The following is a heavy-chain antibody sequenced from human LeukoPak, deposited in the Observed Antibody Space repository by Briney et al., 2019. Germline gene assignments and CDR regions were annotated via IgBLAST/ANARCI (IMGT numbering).Heavy chain of an antibody. Sequence: GGSLRLSCAASGFTFSSYAMHWVRHAPDKGLEWVAVISYVGSNKYYADSVKGRFTTSRDNSKNTLYLQMSSLRAEDTAVYYCASPEGGGVGYSYGYGAFDIWGQGTMVTVSS. CDR2: ISYVGSNK. CDR1: GFTFSSYA. J-gene: IGHJ3*02. CDR3: ASPEGGGVGYSYGYGAFDI. V-gene: IGHV3-30-3*01. D-gene: IGHD5-18*01.